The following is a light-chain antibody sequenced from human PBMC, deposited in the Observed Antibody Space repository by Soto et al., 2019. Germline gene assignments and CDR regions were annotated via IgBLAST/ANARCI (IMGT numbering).Light chain of an antibody. J-gene: IGLJ2*01. CDR1: SSNIGNKY. Sequence: QSVLTQPPSVSAAPGQKVTISCSGSSSNIGNKYVSWYQHLPGAAPKLLIYDDNKRPSGIPDRFSGSKSGTSATLGITGLQTGDEANYYCATWDGSLSGVVFGGGTKLTVL. CDR2: DDN. V-gene: IGLV1-51*01. CDR3: ATWDGSLSGVV.